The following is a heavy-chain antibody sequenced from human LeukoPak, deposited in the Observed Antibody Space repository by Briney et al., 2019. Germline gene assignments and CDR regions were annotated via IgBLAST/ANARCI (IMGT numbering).Heavy chain of an antibody. CDR2: IKQDGSEK. V-gene: IGHV3-7*01. Sequence: PGGSLRLSCAASGFTFSSYWMSWVRQAPGKGLEWVANIKQDGSEKYYVDSVKGRFTISRDNAKNSLYLQMNSLRAEDTAVYYCARDRWHSSGWYTGEFDYWGQGTLVTVSS. CDR3: ARDRWHSSGWYTGEFDY. CDR1: GFTFSSYW. D-gene: IGHD6-19*01. J-gene: IGHJ4*02.